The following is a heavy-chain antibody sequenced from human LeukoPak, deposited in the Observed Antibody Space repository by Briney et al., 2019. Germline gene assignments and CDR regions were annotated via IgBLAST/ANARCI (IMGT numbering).Heavy chain of an antibody. V-gene: IGHV1-2*02. CDR3: ARAVAVDTAMVN. Sequence: GASVKDSCKASGYTFTGYYMHWVRQAPGQGLEWMGWINPNSGVTNYAQKFQGRVTMTRDTSISTAYMELSRLRSDDAAVYYCARAVAVDTAMVNWGQGTLVTVAS. CDR1: GYTFTGYY. J-gene: IGHJ4*02. CDR2: INPNSGVT. D-gene: IGHD5-18*01.